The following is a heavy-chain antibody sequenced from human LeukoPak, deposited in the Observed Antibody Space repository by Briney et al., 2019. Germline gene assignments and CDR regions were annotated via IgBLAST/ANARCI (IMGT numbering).Heavy chain of an antibody. V-gene: IGHV4-59*12. CDR1: GGSISSYY. Sequence: PSETLSPTCTVSGGSISSYYWSWIRQPPGKGLEWIGYIYYSGSTNYNPSLKSRVTISVDTSKNQFSLKLSSVTAADTAVYYCARLRAGMVRGVIIYYYMDVWGKGTTVTISS. CDR2: IYYSGST. CDR3: ARLRAGMVRGVIIYYYMDV. J-gene: IGHJ6*03. D-gene: IGHD3-10*01.